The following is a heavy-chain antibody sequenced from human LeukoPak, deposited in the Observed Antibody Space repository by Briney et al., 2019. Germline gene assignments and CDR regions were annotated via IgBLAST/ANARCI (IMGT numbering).Heavy chain of an antibody. V-gene: IGHV1-46*01. J-gene: IGHJ4*02. D-gene: IGHD6-13*01. CDR1: GYTFTSYY. CDR2: INPNGGST. CDR3: ARYSSSAGDY. Sequence: GASVKVSCKASGYTFTSYYMHWVRQAPGQGLEWMGIINPNGGSTSYAQKFQGRVTMTRDTSTSTVYMELSSLGSEDTAVYYCARYSSSAGDYWGQGTLVTVSS.